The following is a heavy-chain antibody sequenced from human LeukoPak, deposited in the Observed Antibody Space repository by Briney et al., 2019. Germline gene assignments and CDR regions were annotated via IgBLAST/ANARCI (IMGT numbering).Heavy chain of an antibody. CDR1: GFTFSSYT. D-gene: IGHD6-19*01. CDR2: IRSSSSYI. J-gene: IGHJ4*02. Sequence: AGGSLRLSCAASGFTFSSYTMNWVRQAPGKGLEWVSSIRSSSSYIFFADSVKGRFTSSRDNAKNSMYLQMNSLRAEDTAVYYCARDRDGSGWHDYWGQGTLVTVSS. CDR3: ARDRDGSGWHDY. V-gene: IGHV3-21*01.